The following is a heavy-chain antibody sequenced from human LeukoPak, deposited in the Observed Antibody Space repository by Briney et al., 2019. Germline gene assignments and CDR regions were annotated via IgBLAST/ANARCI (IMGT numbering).Heavy chain of an antibody. D-gene: IGHD1-26*01. CDR1: GFTFSNYD. CDR3: ARGSGSHFDY. J-gene: IGHJ4*02. Sequence: GGSLRLSCAASGFTFSNYDMFWVRQATGKGLEWVSTIGVADDTYYPGSVRGRFTISRENAKNSLYLQMNSLRDGDTAVYYCARGSGSHFDYWGQGTLVTVSS. CDR2: IGVADDT. V-gene: IGHV3-13*04.